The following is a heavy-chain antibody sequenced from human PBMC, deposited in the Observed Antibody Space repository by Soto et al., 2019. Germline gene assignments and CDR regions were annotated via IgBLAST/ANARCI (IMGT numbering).Heavy chain of an antibody. D-gene: IGHD3-3*01. CDR3: ARGQRFSDSFDP. J-gene: IGHJ5*02. Sequence: PETLSLTCAVYGGSFSGYYWDWIRQPPGKGLEWIGEINPDGATNYTPSLRGRVTISIDTSRNQFSLRLSSVTAADTAVYYCARGQRFSDSFDPWGQGTLVTVSS. CDR1: GGSFSGYY. V-gene: IGHV4-34*01. CDR2: INPDGAT.